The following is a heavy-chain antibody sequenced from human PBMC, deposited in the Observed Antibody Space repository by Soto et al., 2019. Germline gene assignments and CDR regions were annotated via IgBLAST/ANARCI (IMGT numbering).Heavy chain of an antibody. CDR1: GGSISSSRYY. J-gene: IGHJ4*02. CDR3: AASGSGFSSSWYAPRDYFDF. CDR2: IYYSGST. D-gene: IGHD6-13*01. V-gene: IGHV4-39*01. Sequence: SEALSLTCTVSGGSISSSRYYWGWIRQPPGKGLEWIGSIYYSGSTYYNPSLKSRVTISVDTSKNQFSLKLSSVTAADTAVYYCAASGSGFSSSWYAPRDYFDFWGQGTLVTGSS.